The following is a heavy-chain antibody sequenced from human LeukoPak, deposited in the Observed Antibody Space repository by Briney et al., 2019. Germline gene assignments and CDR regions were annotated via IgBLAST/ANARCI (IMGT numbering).Heavy chain of an antibody. V-gene: IGHV1-3*02. CDR1: GYTFTSYA. Sequence: ASVKVSCKASGYTFTSYAMHWVRQAPGQRLEWMGWSNAGNGNTKYSQEFQGRVTITRDTSASTAYMELSSLRSEDMAVYYCARDGGCGYSYGIGNYYYYYMDVWGKGTTVTVSS. J-gene: IGHJ6*03. CDR3: ARDGGCGYSYGIGNYYYYYMDV. CDR2: SNAGNGNT. D-gene: IGHD5-18*01.